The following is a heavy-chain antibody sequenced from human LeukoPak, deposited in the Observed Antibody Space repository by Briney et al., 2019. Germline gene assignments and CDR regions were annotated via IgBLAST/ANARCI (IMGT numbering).Heavy chain of an antibody. CDR1: GFTFSSYG. J-gene: IGHJ3*02. V-gene: IGHV3-30*03. D-gene: IGHD2-21*02. CDR2: ISYDGSNK. Sequence: GGSLRLSCAASGFTFSSYGMHWVRQAPGKGLEWVAVISYDGSNKYYADSVQGRFTISRDNSKNTLYLQMNSLRAEDTAVYYCASEIAYCGGDCSSAFDIWGQGTMVTVSS. CDR3: ASEIAYCGGDCSSAFDI.